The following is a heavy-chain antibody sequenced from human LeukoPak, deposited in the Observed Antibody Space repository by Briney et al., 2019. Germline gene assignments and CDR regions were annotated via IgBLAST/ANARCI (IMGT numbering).Heavy chain of an antibody. J-gene: IGHJ4*02. CDR2: IWYDGSSK. CDR3: ARDRVGPGYSFDY. V-gene: IGHV3-33*08. Sequence: GGSLRLSCAASGFTFSSYAMSWVRQAPGKGLEWVAVIWYDGSSKYYADSVKGRSTISRDNSKNTLYLQMNSLRAEDTAVYYCARDRVGPGYSFDYWGQGTLVTVSS. CDR1: GFTFSSYA. D-gene: IGHD5-18*01.